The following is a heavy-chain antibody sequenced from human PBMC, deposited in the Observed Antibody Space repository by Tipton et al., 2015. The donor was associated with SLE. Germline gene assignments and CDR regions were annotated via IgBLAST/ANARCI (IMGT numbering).Heavy chain of an antibody. CDR3: ARSVWGSYRYYYFDY. CDR1: GYSISSGYY. J-gene: IGHJ4*02. Sequence: TLSLTCAVSGYSISSGYYWGWIRQPPGKGLEWIGSIYHSGSTYYNPSLKSRVTISVDTSKNQFSLKLSSVTAADTAVYYCARSVWGSYRYYYFDYWGQGTLVTVSS. CDR2: IYHSGST. V-gene: IGHV4-38-2*01. D-gene: IGHD3-16*02.